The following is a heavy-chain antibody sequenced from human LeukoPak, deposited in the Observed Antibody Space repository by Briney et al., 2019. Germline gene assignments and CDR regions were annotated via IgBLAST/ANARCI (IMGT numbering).Heavy chain of an antibody. CDR3: ARHLPTSGYSYGYAFDI. D-gene: IGHD5-18*01. J-gene: IGHJ3*02. CDR2: IYYSGST. CDR1: GGSISSYY. Sequence: SETLSLTCTVSGGSISSYYWSWIRQPPGKGLEWIGYIYYSGSTNYNPSLKSRVTISVDTSKNQFSLKLSSVTAADTTVYYCARHLPTSGYSYGYAFDIWGQGTMVTVSS. V-gene: IGHV4-59*08.